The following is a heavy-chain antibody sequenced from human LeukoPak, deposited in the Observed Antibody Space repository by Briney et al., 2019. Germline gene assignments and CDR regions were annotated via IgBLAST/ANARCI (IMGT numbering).Heavy chain of an antibody. J-gene: IGHJ4*02. Sequence: ASETLSLTCAVYGGSFSGYYWSWIRQPPGKGLEWIGEINHSGSTNYNPSLKSRVTISVDTSKNQFSLKLSSVTAADTAVYYCARSTYYDYVWGSYRPYYFDYWGQGTLVTVSS. CDR3: ARSTYYDYVWGSYRPYYFDY. CDR2: INHSGST. CDR1: GGSFSGYY. D-gene: IGHD3-16*02. V-gene: IGHV4-34*01.